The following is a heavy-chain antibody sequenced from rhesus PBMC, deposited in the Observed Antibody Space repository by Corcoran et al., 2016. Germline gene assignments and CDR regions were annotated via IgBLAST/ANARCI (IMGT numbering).Heavy chain of an antibody. D-gene: IGHD1-38*01. CDR1: GGSISGGYD. CDR2: IYGSSGST. J-gene: IGHJ4*01. V-gene: IGHV4-76*01. CDR3: ARDQSGTLEVDGYYFDY. Sequence: QVQLQESGPGVVKPSETLSLTCAVSGGSISGGYDWSWIRQPPGKGLEWIGFIYGSSGSTNYNPSLKNRVTISKAASKNEFSLKLSSVTAADTAVYYCARDQSGTLEVDGYYFDYWGQGVLVTVSS.